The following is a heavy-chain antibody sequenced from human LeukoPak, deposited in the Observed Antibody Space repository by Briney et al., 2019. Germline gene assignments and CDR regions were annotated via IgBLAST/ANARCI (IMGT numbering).Heavy chain of an antibody. Sequence: GGSLRLSCAASGFTFSSYGMHWVRQAPGKGLEWVAVIWYDGSNKYYADSVKGRFTISRDNSKNTLYLQMNSLRAEDTAVYYCAREGPTTVATDFDYCGQGTLVTVSS. CDR1: GFTFSSYG. D-gene: IGHD4-17*01. V-gene: IGHV3-33*01. CDR2: IWYDGSNK. CDR3: AREGPTTVATDFDY. J-gene: IGHJ4*02.